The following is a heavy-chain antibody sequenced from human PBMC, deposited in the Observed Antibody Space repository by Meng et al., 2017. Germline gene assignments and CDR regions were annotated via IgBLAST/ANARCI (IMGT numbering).Heavy chain of an antibody. D-gene: IGHD1-1*01. V-gene: IGHV1-69*10. J-gene: IGHJ4*02. CDR2: IIPILGTA. CDR3: ARGAGPQRPYYFDY. CDR1: GGTFSSYA. Sequence: SVKVSCKASGGTFSSYAISWLRQAPGQGLEWMGGIIPILGTANYAQKFQGRVTITADKSTSTAYMELSSLRSEDTAVYYCARGAGPQRPYYFDYWGQGTLVTVSS.